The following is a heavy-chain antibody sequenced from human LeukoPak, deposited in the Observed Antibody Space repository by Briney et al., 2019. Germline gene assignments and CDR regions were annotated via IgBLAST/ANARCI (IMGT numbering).Heavy chain of an antibody. CDR1: GFTFSSYS. CDR2: IITSSSYI. J-gene: IGHJ3*01. V-gene: IGHV3-21*01. D-gene: IGHD4-23*01. CDR3: ARGQDTVLKTRDAFDF. Sequence: PGGSLRLSGVASGFTFSSYSMNWVRQAPGKGLKWGSSIITSSSYIYYADSVKGRFTISRDNAKNSLYLQMNSLRAEDTDVYYCARGQDTVLKTRDAFDFWGQGTMVTVSS.